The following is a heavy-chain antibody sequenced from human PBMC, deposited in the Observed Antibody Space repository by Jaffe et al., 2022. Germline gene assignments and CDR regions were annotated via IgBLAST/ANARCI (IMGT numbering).Heavy chain of an antibody. V-gene: IGHV3-23*01. CDR1: GFTFSTYA. Sequence: EVQLLESGGGLVQPGGSLRLSCAASGFTFSTYAMTWVRQAPGKGLEWVSGISGSGGSTHYADSVKGRFTISRDNSKNTLYLQMNSLRAEDTAVYYCATSEKTTSVTTLFDIWGQGTMVTVSS. CDR3: ATSEKTTSVTTLFDI. CDR2: ISGSGGST. J-gene: IGHJ3*02. D-gene: IGHD4-17*01.